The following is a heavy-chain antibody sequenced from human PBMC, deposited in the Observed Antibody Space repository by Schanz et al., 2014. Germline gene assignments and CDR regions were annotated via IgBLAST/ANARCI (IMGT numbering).Heavy chain of an antibody. D-gene: IGHD2-15*01. V-gene: IGHV3-23*01. J-gene: IGHJ6*02. CDR1: GFTFISYA. Sequence: EGQLLESGGGLIQPGGSLRLSCAASGFTFISYAMSWVRQAPGKGLEWVSTISASGGSTYYADSVKGRFTISRDNSKNILYLQMNSLRAEDTAVYYCAKARRKSNCSGGRCFHYSYYGMDVWGQGTTVTVSS. CDR2: ISASGGST. CDR3: AKARRKSNCSGGRCFHYSYYGMDV.